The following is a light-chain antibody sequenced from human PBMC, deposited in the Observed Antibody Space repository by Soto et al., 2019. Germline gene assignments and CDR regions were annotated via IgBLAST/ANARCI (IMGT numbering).Light chain of an antibody. Sequence: EVVLTQSPGTLSLSPGERATLSCRASQSVSNNYLAWYQQKPGHSPKLLIFGSSDRATGIPDRFSGSGSGTHLTLTISSLEPEDFAVYYCQQYGSSPPYTFGQGTKLEIK. CDR1: QSVSNNY. V-gene: IGKV3-20*01. CDR2: GSS. CDR3: QQYGSSPPYT. J-gene: IGKJ2*01.